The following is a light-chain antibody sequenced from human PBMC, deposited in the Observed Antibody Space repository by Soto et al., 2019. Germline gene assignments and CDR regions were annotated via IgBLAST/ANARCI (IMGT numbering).Light chain of an antibody. CDR2: DND. CDR3: ATWDRSLSVGV. CDR1: SYNNGNNY. Sequence: QSVLTQPPSVSAAPGQKVTISCSGSSYNNGNNYVFWYQQLPGTAPKLLIYDNDKRPSGIPDRFSGSKSGTSATLGITGLQTGDEADYYCATWDRSLSVGVFGGGTQLTVL. V-gene: IGLV1-51*01. J-gene: IGLJ2*01.